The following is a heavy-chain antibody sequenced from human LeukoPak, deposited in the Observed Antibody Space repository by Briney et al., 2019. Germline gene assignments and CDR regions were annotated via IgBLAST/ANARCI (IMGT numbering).Heavy chain of an antibody. CDR2: ISGSGGST. J-gene: IGHJ3*02. CDR1: GFTFSSYA. V-gene: IGHV3-23*01. CDR3: ARPGQGYGSGWDETFYI. Sequence: GGSLRLSCAASGFTFSSYAMSWVRQAPGKGLEWVSAISGSGGSTYYADSVKGRFTISRDNSKNTLYLQKNSLRAEDTAVYYCARPGQGYGSGWDETFYIWGQGTKGTGSS. D-gene: IGHD6-19*01.